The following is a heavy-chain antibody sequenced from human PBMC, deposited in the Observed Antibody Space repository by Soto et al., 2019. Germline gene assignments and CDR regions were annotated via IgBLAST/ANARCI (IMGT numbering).Heavy chain of an antibody. V-gene: IGHV3-21*01. CDR1: GFTFSSYS. Sequence: GGSLRLSCAASGFTFSSYSMNWVRQAPGKGLEWVSSISSSSSYIYYADSVKGRFTISRDNAKNSLYLQMNSLRAEDTAVYYSARDGTVTPYYYYGMDVWGQGTTVTVSS. J-gene: IGHJ6*02. CDR3: ARDGTVTPYYYYGMDV. D-gene: IGHD4-17*01. CDR2: ISSSSSYI.